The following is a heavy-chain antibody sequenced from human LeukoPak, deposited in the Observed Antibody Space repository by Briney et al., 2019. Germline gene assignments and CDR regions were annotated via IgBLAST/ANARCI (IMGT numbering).Heavy chain of an antibody. CDR2: INPDSGGT. J-gene: IGHJ5*02. CDR1: KYTFTGYY. Sequence: ASVKVSCKASKYTFTGYYVHWVRQAPGQGHEWMGWINPDSGGTNYAQKFQGRITMTRDTYISTAYMGLSRLRSDDTAVYYCARGPYNWKYRWFDPWGQGTLVTVSS. V-gene: IGHV1-2*02. CDR3: ARGPYNWKYRWFDP. D-gene: IGHD1-20*01.